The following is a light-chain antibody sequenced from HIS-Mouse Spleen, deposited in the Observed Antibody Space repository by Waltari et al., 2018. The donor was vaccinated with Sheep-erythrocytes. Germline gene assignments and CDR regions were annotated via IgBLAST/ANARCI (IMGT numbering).Light chain of an antibody. CDR3: QQLAT. J-gene: IGKJ1*01. V-gene: IGKV1-5*03. CDR1: QSISSW. CDR2: KAS. Sequence: DIQMTQSPSTLSASVGDRVTITCRASQSISSWLAWYQQKPGKAPKLLIYKASSLESGVPSRFSGRGSWTEFTLTISSLQPDDFATYYCQQLATFGQGTKVEIK.